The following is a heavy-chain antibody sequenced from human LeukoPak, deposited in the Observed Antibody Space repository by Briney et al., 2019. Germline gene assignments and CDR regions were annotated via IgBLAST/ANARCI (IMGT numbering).Heavy chain of an antibody. Sequence: GRPLRLSCAASGFTFSSYAMHWVRQAPGKGLEWVAVISYDGSNKYYADSVKGRFTISRDNSKNTLYLQMNSLRAEDTAVYYCARARGDGYNAVGYWGQGTLVTVSS. CDR2: ISYDGSNK. CDR3: ARARGDGYNAVGY. V-gene: IGHV3-30*01. D-gene: IGHD5-24*01. CDR1: GFTFSSYA. J-gene: IGHJ4*02.